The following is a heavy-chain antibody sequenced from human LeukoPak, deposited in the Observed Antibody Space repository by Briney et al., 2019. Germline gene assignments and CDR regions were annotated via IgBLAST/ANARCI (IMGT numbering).Heavy chain of an antibody. D-gene: IGHD1-14*01. Sequence: GGSLRLSCAASGFTFSHYSMDWVRQAPGKGLEWVSSISRTSSDMYYADSVKGRFTISRDNAKNSLYLQMNSLRAEDTAVYYCARGVPDDYWGQGTLVTVSS. V-gene: IGHV3-21*01. CDR3: ARGVPDDY. CDR1: GFTFSHYS. CDR2: ISRTSSDM. J-gene: IGHJ4*02.